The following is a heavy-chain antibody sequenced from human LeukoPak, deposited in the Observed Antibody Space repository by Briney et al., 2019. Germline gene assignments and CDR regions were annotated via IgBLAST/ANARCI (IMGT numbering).Heavy chain of an antibody. Sequence: GGSLRPSCAASGFTFSSYAMHWVRQAPGKGLEWVAVISYDGSNKYYADSVKGRFTISRDSSKNTLYLQMNSLRAEDTAVYYCARSSFDPWGQGTLVTVSS. CDR3: ARSSFDP. CDR1: GFTFSSYA. CDR2: ISYDGSNK. V-gene: IGHV3-30*01. J-gene: IGHJ5*02.